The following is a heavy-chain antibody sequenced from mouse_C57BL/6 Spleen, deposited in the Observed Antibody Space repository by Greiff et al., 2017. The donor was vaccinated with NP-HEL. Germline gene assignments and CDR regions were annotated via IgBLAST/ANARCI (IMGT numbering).Heavy chain of an antibody. D-gene: IGHD1-1*01. V-gene: IGHV1-20*01. CDR1: GYSFTGYF. J-gene: IGHJ4*01. CDR2: INPYNGDT. CDR3: ARDGYYYGSSPLYAMDY. Sequence: EVQLQQSGPELVKPGDSVKISCKASGYSFTGYFMNWVMQSHGKSLEWIGRINPYNGDTFYNQKFKGKATLTVDKSSSTAHMELRSLTSEDSAVYYCARDGYYYGSSPLYAMDYWGQGTSVTVSS.